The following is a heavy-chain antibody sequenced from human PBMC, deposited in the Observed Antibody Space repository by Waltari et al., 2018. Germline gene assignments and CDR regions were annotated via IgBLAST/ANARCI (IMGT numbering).Heavy chain of an antibody. CDR3: ASLYDSSGYRDAFDI. V-gene: IGHV4-59*01. J-gene: IGHJ3*02. CDR2: IYYSGST. Sequence: QVQLQESGPGLVKPSETLSLPCTVSGGYISSYSWSCHRQPPGKGLEWSGYIYYSGSTNYNPALKSRVTISVDTSKNQVSLKLSSVTAADTAVYYCASLYDSSGYRDAFDIWGQGTMVTVSS. CDR1: GGYISSYS. D-gene: IGHD3-22*01.